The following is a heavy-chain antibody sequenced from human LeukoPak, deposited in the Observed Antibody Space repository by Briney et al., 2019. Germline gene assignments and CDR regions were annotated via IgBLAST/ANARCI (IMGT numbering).Heavy chain of an antibody. Sequence: SVKVSCKASGYTFTSYGISWVRQAPGQGLEWMGWIIPIFGTANYAQKFQGRVTITTDESTSTAYMELSSLRSEDTAVYYCARGGDYYDSSGSPEGFDYWGQGTLVTVSS. CDR2: IIPIFGTA. CDR3: ARGGDYYDSSGSPEGFDY. D-gene: IGHD3-22*01. CDR1: GYTFTSYG. V-gene: IGHV1-69*05. J-gene: IGHJ4*02.